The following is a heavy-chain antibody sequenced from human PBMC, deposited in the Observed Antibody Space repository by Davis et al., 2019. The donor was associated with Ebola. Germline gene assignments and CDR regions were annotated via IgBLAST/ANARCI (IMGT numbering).Heavy chain of an antibody. D-gene: IGHD6-19*01. Sequence: SVKVSCKASGGTFSSYAISWVRQAPGQGLEWMGGIIPIFGTANYAQKFQGRVTITADESTSTAYMELSSLRSEDTAVYYCARDVAEIAVAGTGDYYYYMDVWGKGTTVTVSS. CDR3: ARDVAEIAVAGTGDYYYYMDV. CDR2: IIPIFGTA. J-gene: IGHJ6*03. V-gene: IGHV1-69*13. CDR1: GGTFSSYA.